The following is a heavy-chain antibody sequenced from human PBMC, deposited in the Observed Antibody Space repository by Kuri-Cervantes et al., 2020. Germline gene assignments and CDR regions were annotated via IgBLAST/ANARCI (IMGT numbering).Heavy chain of an antibody. CDR1: GFTFSSYG. CDR3: ARGGCSGGSCYDADYYYYYYGMDV. D-gene: IGHD2-15*01. Sequence: GESLKISCAASGFTFSSYGMHWVRQAPGKGLEWVAVISYDGSNKYYADSVKGRFTISRDNSKNTLYLQMNSLRAEDTAVYYCARGGCSGGSCYDADYYYYYYGMDVWGQGTTVTVSS. CDR2: ISYDGSNK. J-gene: IGHJ6*02. V-gene: IGHV3-30*03.